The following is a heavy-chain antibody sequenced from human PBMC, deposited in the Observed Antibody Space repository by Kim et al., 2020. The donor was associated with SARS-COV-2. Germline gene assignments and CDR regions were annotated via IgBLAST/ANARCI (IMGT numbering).Heavy chain of an antibody. V-gene: IGHV1-69*02. Sequence: SVKVSCKASGGTFSSYTISWVRQAPGQGLEWMGRIIPILGIANYAQKFQGRVTITADKSTSTAYMELSSLRSEDTAVYYCARVIAAAGTPYYYYYYGMDVWGQGTTVTVSS. J-gene: IGHJ6*02. D-gene: IGHD6-13*01. CDR1: GGTFSSYT. CDR2: IIPILGIA. CDR3: ARVIAAAGTPYYYYYYGMDV.